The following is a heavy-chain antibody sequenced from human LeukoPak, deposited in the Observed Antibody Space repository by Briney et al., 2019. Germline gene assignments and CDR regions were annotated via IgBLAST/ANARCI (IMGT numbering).Heavy chain of an antibody. D-gene: IGHD3-22*01. CDR2: IKSKTDGGTT. CDR3: TKPDDSSGCYWDDAFDI. J-gene: IGHJ3*02. V-gene: IGHV3-15*01. Sequence: PGGSLRLSCAASGFTFSNAWMSWVRQAPGKGLEWVGRIKSKTDGGTTDYAAPVKGRFTISRDDSKNTLYLQMNSLKTEDTAVYYCTKPDDSSGCYWDDAFDIWGQGTMVTVSS. CDR1: GFTFSNAW.